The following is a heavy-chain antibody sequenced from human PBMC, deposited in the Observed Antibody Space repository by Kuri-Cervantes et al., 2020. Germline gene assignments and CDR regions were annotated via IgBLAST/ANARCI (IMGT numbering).Heavy chain of an antibody. CDR3: ARAPLEYYDFWSGYYFRSTMDAFDI. J-gene: IGHJ3*02. Sequence: ASVKVSCKASGYTFTGYYMHWVRQAPGQGLEWMGWVNPNSGGTNYAQKFQGRVTMTRNTSISTAYMELSSLRSEDTAVYYCARAPLEYYDFWSGYYFRSTMDAFDIWGQGTMVTVSS. D-gene: IGHD3-3*01. CDR1: GYTFTGYY. V-gene: IGHV1-2*02. CDR2: VNPNSGGT.